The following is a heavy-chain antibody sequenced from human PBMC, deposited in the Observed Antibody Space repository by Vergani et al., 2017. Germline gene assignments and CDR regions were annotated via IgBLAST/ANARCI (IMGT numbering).Heavy chain of an antibody. CDR1: GYTFTSYG. CDR2: ISAYNGNT. J-gene: IGHJ6*02. CDR3: ARGTSTQPKYGSGSSYYYYYGMDV. D-gene: IGHD3-10*01. Sequence: QVQLVQSGAEVKKPGASVKVSCKASGYTFTSYGISWVRQAPGQGLEWMGWISAYNGNTSYAQKLQGRVTMTTDTSTSTAYMGLRSLRSDDTAVYYCARGTSTQPKYGSGSSYYYYYGMDVWGQGTTVTVSS. V-gene: IGHV1-18*01.